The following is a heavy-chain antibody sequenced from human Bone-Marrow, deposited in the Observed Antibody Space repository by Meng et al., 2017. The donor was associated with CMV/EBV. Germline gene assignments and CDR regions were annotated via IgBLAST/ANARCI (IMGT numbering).Heavy chain of an antibody. V-gene: IGHV3-66*02. CDR1: GFTVSSNY. D-gene: IGHD6-13*01. CDR3: ARDKIYSSSWYVYYYGMDV. J-gene: IGHJ6*02. CDR2: IYSGGNT. Sequence: GESLKISCVASGFTVSSNYMTWVRQAPGKGLEWVSVIYSGGNTYYVDAVKGRFTISRENSKNTLYLQMNSQRAEDTAVYYCARDKIYSSSWYVYYYGMDVWGQGTTVTVSS.